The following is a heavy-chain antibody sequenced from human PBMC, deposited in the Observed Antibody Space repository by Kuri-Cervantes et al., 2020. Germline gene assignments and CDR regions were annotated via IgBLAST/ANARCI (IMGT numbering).Heavy chain of an antibody. J-gene: IGHJ6*02. CDR2: ISGSGGST. V-gene: IGHV3-23*01. CDR1: GFTFSSYA. CDR3: AKYSGSYDYYYGMDV. D-gene: IGHD1-26*01. Sequence: GESLKISCAASGFTFSSYAMSWVRQAPGKGLGWVSAISGSGGSTYYADSVKGRFTISRDNSKNALYLQMNSLRAEDTAVYYCAKYSGSYDYYYGMDVWGQGTTVTVSS.